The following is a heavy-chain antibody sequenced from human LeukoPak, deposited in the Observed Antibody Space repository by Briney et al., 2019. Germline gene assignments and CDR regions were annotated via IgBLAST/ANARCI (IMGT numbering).Heavy chain of an antibody. CDR1: GFTFSSYS. J-gene: IGHJ5*02. Sequence: GGSLRLYCAASGFTFSSYSMNWVRQAPGKGLEWVSSISSSSSYIYYADSVKGRFTISRDNAKNSLYLQMNSLRAEDTAVYYCARARVGSTNWFDPWGQGTLVTVSS. D-gene: IGHD1-26*01. CDR3: ARARVGSTNWFDP. V-gene: IGHV3-21*01. CDR2: ISSSSSYI.